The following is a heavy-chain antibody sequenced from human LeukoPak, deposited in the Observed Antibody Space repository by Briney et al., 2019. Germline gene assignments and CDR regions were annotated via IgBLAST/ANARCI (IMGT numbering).Heavy chain of an antibody. J-gene: IGHJ5*02. Sequence: PGGALRLSCAASGFAFSNYWMSWVRQAPGKGGEWVANIKEDGSIEDYVDSVKGRFTVSRDNAKNSLYLQMNSLRVEDTAVYYCVSQQLAPPWGQGTLVTVSS. CDR3: VSQQLAPP. D-gene: IGHD5-24*01. CDR1: GFAFSNYW. CDR2: IKEDGSIE. V-gene: IGHV3-7*01.